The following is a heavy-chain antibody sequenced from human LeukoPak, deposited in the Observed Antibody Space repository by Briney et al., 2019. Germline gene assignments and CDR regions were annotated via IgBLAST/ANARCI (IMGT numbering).Heavy chain of an antibody. D-gene: IGHD6-19*01. J-gene: IGHJ4*02. V-gene: IGHV4-39*07. CDR3: ARVGSLTVAALY. Sequence: SETLSLTCTVSGGSISSSSYYWGWIRQPPGKGLEWIGSIYYSGSTYYNPSLKSRVTISVDTSKNQFSLKLSSVTAADTAVYYCARVGSLTVAALYWGQGTLVTVSS. CDR2: IYYSGST. CDR1: GGSISSSSYY.